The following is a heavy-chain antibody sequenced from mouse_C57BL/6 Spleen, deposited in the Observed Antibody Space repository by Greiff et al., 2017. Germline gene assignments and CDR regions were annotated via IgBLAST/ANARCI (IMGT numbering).Heavy chain of an antibody. J-gene: IGHJ4*01. D-gene: IGHD3-2*02. V-gene: IGHV1-15*01. CDR3: TRKAQATAMDY. Sequence: VKLVESGAELVRPGASVTLSCKASGYTFTDYEMHWVKQTPVHGLEWIGAIDPETGGTAYNQKFKGKAILTADKSSSTAYMELRSLTSEDSAVYYCTRKAQATAMDYWGQGTSVTVSS. CDR1: GYTFTDYE. CDR2: IDPETGGT.